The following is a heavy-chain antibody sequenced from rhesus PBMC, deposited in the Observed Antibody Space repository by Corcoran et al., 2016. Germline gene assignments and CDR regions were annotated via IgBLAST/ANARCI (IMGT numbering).Heavy chain of an antibody. CDR1: GGSISSSNW. J-gene: IGHJ4*01. V-gene: IGHV4-65*01. CDR3: ARHDGTDWSDFDS. CDR2: ISGRCRPT. D-gene: IGHD6S26*01. Sequence: QVQLQESGPGLVKPPETLSLTCAVSGGSISSSNWWSWIRQHPGKGLEWIGYISGRCRPTFSSPALKIHVTISTYTSRNQFALKLPSVTAADPAVYYCARHDGTDWSDFDSWGQGVLVTVSS.